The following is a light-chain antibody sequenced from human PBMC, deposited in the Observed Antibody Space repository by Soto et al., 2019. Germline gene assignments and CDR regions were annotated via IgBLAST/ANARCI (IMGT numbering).Light chain of an antibody. J-gene: IGLJ1*01. Sequence: QSALTQPRSVSGSPGQSVAISCTGTSSDVGGYNYVSWYQQHPGKVPKHIIFDVYKRPSGVPDRFSGSKSGSTASLTISGRQADDEADYYCCSYSGGFYAVGTGTQLTVL. CDR2: DVY. CDR3: CSYSGGFYA. V-gene: IGLV2-11*01. CDR1: SSDVGGYNY.